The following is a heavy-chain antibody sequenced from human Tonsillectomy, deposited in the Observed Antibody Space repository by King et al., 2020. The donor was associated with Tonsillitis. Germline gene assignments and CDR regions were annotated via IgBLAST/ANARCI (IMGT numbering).Heavy chain of an antibody. CDR3: AKDYFRSSSYYYGMDV. D-gene: IGHD2/OR15-2a*01. V-gene: IGHV3-23*04. J-gene: IGHJ6*02. Sequence: VQLVESGGGLVQPGGSLRLSCAASGFTFSSYAMSWVRQAPGKGLEWVSAISGSGGSTYYADSVKGRFTISRDNSKNTLYLKMNSLRAEDTAVYYCAKDYFRSSSYYYGMDVWGQGTTVTVSS. CDR2: ISGSGGST. CDR1: GFTFSSYA.